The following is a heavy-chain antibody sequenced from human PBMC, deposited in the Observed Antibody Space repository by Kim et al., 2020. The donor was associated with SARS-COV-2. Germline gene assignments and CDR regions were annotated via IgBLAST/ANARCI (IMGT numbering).Heavy chain of an antibody. CDR2: T. V-gene: IGHV4-39*01. D-gene: IGHD1-26*01. CDR3: ASTIKLVGSES. J-gene: IGHJ5*02. Sequence: TYYNPSLKSRVTISVDTSKNQFSLKLSSVTAADTAVYYCASTIKLVGSESWGQGTLVTVSS.